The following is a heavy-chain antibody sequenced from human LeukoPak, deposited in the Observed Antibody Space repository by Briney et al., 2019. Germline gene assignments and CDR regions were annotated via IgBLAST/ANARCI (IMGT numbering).Heavy chain of an antibody. CDR2: IRYDGSNK. V-gene: IGHV3-30*02. Sequence: GGSLRLSCAASGFTFSSYGMHWVRQAPGKGLEWVAFIRYDGSNKYYADSVKGRFTISRDNSKNTLYLQMNSLRAEDTAVYYCAKEGYYDSSGELSWGQGTMVTVSS. CDR3: AKEGYYDSSGELS. J-gene: IGHJ3*01. CDR1: GFTFSSYG. D-gene: IGHD3-22*01.